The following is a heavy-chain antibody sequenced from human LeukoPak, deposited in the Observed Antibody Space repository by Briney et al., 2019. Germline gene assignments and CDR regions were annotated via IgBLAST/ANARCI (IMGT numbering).Heavy chain of an antibody. CDR1: GYSFTSYW. CDR2: IYPGDSDT. Sequence: GESLKISYKGSGYSFTSYWIGWVRQMPGKGLEWMGIIYPGDSDTRYSPSFQGQVTISADKSISTAYLQWSSLKASDTAMYYCARHAGRYYDSSGLARWGQGTLVTVSS. V-gene: IGHV5-51*01. J-gene: IGHJ4*02. D-gene: IGHD3-22*01. CDR3: ARHAGRYYDSSGLAR.